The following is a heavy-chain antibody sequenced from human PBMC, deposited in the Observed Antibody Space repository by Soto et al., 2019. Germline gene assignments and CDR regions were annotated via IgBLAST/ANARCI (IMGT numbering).Heavy chain of an antibody. CDR3: AKAGGGFGDFVHH. V-gene: IGHV3-30*18. CDR1: GFTFSSYG. Sequence: GGSLRLSCAASGFTFSSYGMHWVRQAPGKGLEWVTGILYDGSDKYYAGSVKGRFTISRENSKNTLYLQMNSLRTEDSAVYYCAKAGGGFGDFVHHWGQGTPVTVPQ. D-gene: IGHD3-10*01. J-gene: IGHJ4*02. CDR2: ILYDGSDK.